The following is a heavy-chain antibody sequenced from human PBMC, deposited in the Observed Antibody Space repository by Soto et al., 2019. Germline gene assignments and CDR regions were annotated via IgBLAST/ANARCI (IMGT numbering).Heavy chain of an antibody. J-gene: IGHJ6*03. CDR1: GYTFTSYY. Sequence: VASVKVSCKASGYTFTSYYMHWVRQAPGQGLEWMGIINPSGGSTSYAQKFQGRVTMTRDKSTSTAYMELSSLRSEDTAVYYCAGGNSGTTITHTKDYYYYMDVWGKGTTVTVSS. CDR2: INPSGGST. D-gene: IGHD1-1*01. CDR3: AGGNSGTTITHTKDYYYYMDV. V-gene: IGHV1-46*01.